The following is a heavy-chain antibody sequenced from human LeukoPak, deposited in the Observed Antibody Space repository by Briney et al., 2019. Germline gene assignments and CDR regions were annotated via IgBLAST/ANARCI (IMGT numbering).Heavy chain of an antibody. CDR3: ASARESCIGSTCYEYFHH. J-gene: IGHJ1*01. Sequence: PGRSLRLSCAASGFTVTTKSMAWVRQAPGRGLEWVSVFYSPGSTYYADSVHGRFTISRDNSLNTLFLQMNSLRVEDTAVYYCASARESCIGSTCYEYFHHWGQGTPLTVSS. CDR2: FYSPGST. D-gene: IGHD2-2*01. CDR1: GFTVTTKS. V-gene: IGHV3-53*01.